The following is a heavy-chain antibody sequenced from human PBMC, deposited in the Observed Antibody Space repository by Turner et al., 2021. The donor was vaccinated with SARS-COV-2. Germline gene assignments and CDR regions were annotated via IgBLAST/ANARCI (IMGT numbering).Heavy chain of an antibody. CDR3: AKDRWYNWNYFDY. Sequence: EVQLVESGGGLVQPGRSLRLTCAASGFTFDDYAMHWVRQARGEGLEWVSGISWNSGSIGYADSVKGRFTISRDNAKNSLYLQMNSLRAEDTALYYCAKDRWYNWNYFDYWGQGTLVTVSS. CDR1: GFTFDDYA. V-gene: IGHV3-9*01. J-gene: IGHJ4*02. D-gene: IGHD1-20*01. CDR2: ISWNSGSI.